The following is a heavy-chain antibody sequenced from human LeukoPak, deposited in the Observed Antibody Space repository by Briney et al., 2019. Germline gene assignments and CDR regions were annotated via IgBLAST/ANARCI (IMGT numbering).Heavy chain of an antibody. Sequence: PGGSLRLSCAASGFTFSAYYMSWVRQAPGKGLEWVSYISNSGSYTNYADFVKGRFTISRDNAKNSLSLQMNSLRAEDTAVYYCARGPTSGRWFDPWGQGTLVTVSS. J-gene: IGHJ5*02. CDR3: ARGPTSGRWFDP. CDR1: GFTFSAYY. V-gene: IGHV3-11*06. CDR2: ISNSGSYT. D-gene: IGHD2-2*01.